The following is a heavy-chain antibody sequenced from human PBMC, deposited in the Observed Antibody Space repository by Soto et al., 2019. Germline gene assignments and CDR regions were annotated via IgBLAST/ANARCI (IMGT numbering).Heavy chain of an antibody. J-gene: IGHJ3*02. D-gene: IGHD4-17*01. CDR2: IIPILGIA. CDR3: ARFYGDNSAFDI. Sequence: GGTFSSYTISWVRQAPGQGLEWMGRIIPILGIANYAQKFQGRVTITADKSTSTAYMELSSLRSEDTAVYYCARFYGDNSAFDIWGQGTMVTVSS. CDR1: GGTFSSYT. V-gene: IGHV1-69*02.